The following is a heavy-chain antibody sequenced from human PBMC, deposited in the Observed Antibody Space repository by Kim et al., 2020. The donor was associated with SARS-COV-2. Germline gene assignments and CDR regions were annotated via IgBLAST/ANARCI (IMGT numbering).Heavy chain of an antibody. CDR2: IHYSGAT. CDR3: ARGVLQAYYFDL. D-gene: IGHD4-4*01. CDR1: GGSFSGYY. Sequence: SETLSLTCAVYGGSFSGYYWSWIRQPPGKGLEWIGEIHYSGATSYDPSLKSRVTISGDTFKNQFSLKMSSVTAADTAVYYCARGVLQAYYFDLWGRGTLV. V-gene: IGHV4-34*01. J-gene: IGHJ2*01.